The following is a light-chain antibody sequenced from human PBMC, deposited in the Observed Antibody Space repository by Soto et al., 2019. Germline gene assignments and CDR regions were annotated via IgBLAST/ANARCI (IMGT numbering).Light chain of an antibody. V-gene: IGKV3-11*01. J-gene: IGKJ2*01. Sequence: ETVLTQSPATLSLSPGVRATLSCRASQSVSSYLAWYQQKPDQAPRLLIYEASKRATGIPARFSGSGSGTDFALTISSLEPEDCAVYCCQQGTNLPYTFGQGTNLEI. CDR2: EAS. CDR3: QQGTNLPYT. CDR1: QSVSSY.